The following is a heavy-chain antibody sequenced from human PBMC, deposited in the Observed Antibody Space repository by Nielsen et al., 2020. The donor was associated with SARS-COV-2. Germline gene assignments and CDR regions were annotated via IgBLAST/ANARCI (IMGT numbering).Heavy chain of an antibody. D-gene: IGHD1-26*01. J-gene: IGHJ2*01. CDR1: GFTFSSLW. V-gene: IGHV3-23*01. CDR3: AKEFTSENYYEWYFDL. Sequence: GESLKISCAASGFTFSSLWMSWVRQVPGKGLEWVSGIVGNGGRTHYADSVEGRFIISRDNSKSTLYLQMNSLRAEDTAVYYCAKEFTSENYYEWYFDLWGRGTLVSVSS. CDR2: IVGNGGRT.